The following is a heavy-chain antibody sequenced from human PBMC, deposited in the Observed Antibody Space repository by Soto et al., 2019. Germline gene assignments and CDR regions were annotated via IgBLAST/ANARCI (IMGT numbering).Heavy chain of an antibody. V-gene: IGHV1-18*01. D-gene: IGHD3-3*01. CDR3: AREGYNDFWSGYPTGWFDP. Sequence: GGSVKVSCKTSGYTFIKYGISWGRQAPGQGLEWMGWISAYNGNTNYAQKLQDRVTMTTDTSTSTAYMELRSLRSDDTAVYYCAREGYNDFWSGYPTGWFDPWGQGTLVTVSS. CDR1: GYTFIKYG. J-gene: IGHJ5*02. CDR2: ISAYNGNT.